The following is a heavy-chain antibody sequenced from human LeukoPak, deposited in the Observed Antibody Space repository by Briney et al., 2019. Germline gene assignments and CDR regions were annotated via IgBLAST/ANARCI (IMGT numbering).Heavy chain of an antibody. CDR1: GFTFSSYA. Sequence: GGSLRLSCAASGFTFSSYAMNWVRQAPGKGLEWVASISSRSDYIYYADSMKGRFTISRDNAKNSLYLHMNSLRGEDTAIYYCARDRKGRDYYYLDVWGKGTTVTVS. D-gene: IGHD3-10*01. V-gene: IGHV3-21*03. J-gene: IGHJ6*03. CDR2: ISSRSDYI. CDR3: ARDRKGRDYYYLDV.